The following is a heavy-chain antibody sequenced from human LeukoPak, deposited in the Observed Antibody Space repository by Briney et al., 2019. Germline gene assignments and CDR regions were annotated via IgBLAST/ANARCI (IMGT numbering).Heavy chain of an antibody. V-gene: IGHV3-33*08. D-gene: IGHD3-22*01. J-gene: IGHJ4*02. CDR2: IWYDGSNK. CDR1: GFTSSSYG. CDR3: ARDSGDSSGYCLDY. Sequence: GGSLRLSCAASGFTSSSYGMHWVRQAPGKGLEWVAVIWYDGSNKYYADSVKGRFTISRDNSKNTLYLQMNSLRAEDTAVYYCARDSGDSSGYCLDYWGQGTLVTVSS.